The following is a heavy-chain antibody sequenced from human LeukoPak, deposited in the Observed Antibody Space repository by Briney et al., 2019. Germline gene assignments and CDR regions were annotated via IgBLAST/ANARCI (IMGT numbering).Heavy chain of an antibody. CDR2: IYTSGST. V-gene: IGHV4-39*07. CDR3: ARDIPISIFNWFDP. CDR1: GGSISSSSYY. D-gene: IGHD3-3*01. J-gene: IGHJ5*02. Sequence: SETLSLTCTVSGGSISSSSYYWGWIRQPPGKGLEWIGRIYTSGSTNYNPSLKSRVTMSVDTSKNQFSLKLSSVTAADTAVYYCARDIPISIFNWFDPWGQGTLVTVSS.